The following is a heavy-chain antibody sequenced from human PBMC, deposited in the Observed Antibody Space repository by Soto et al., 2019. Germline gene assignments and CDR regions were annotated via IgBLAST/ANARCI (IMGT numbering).Heavy chain of an antibody. J-gene: IGHJ4*01. D-gene: IGHD5-12*01. CDR3: AKEIRPGYNGNYFDY. CDR1: GFTFDDYA. Sequence: EVQLVESGGGLVQPGRSLRLSCAASGFTFDDYAMHWVRQAPGKGLEWVSGISWNSGSIGYADSVKGRFTISRDNDKNSLYLRMNSLIAEDTDLYYCAKEIRPGYNGNYFDYWGHGTLGTVSS. V-gene: IGHV3-9*01. CDR2: ISWNSGSI.